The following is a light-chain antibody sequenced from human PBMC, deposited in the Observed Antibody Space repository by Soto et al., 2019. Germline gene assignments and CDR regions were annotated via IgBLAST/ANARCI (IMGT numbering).Light chain of an antibody. Sequence: EIVMTQSPATLSMSPGERATLSCRASQSVSSSLAWYQQKPGQAPRLLIYGASTRTTGIPDRFSGSGSETDVTLTISSLQGEDFAIYYCQHYNTCWTFRRGTKVEIK. CDR2: GAS. V-gene: IGKV3-15*01. J-gene: IGKJ1*01. CDR3: QHYNTCWT. CDR1: QSVSSS.